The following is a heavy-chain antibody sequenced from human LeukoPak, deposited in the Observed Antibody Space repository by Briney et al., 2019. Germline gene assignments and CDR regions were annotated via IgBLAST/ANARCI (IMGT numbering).Heavy chain of an antibody. CDR1: GFTFSTYW. CDR3: ARVRFPPDC. J-gene: IGHJ4*02. D-gene: IGHD3-16*01. Sequence: GGSLRLSCAASGFTFSTYWMHWVRQAPGKGLEWVANIKHDGSEKYYVDSVKGRFTISRDNAKDSLYLHMNSLRVEDTAVYYCARVRFPPDCWGQGTLVTVSS. V-gene: IGHV3-7*01. CDR2: IKHDGSEK.